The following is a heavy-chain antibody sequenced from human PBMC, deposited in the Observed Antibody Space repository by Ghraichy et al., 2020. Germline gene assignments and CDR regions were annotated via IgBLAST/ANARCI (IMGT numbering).Heavy chain of an antibody. D-gene: IGHD2-15*01. Sequence: SETLTLTCTVSGGSISSSSYYWGWIRQPPGKGLEWIGSIYYSGSTYYNPSLKSRVTISVDTSKNQFSLKLSSVTAADTAVYYCASAPQGSGYLDYWGQGTLVTVSS. CDR2: IYYSGST. J-gene: IGHJ4*02. CDR1: GGSISSSSYY. V-gene: IGHV4-39*01. CDR3: ASAPQGSGYLDY.